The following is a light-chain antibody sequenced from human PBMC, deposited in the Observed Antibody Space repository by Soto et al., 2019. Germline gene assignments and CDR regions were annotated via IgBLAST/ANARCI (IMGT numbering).Light chain of an antibody. CDR1: QNISRS. J-gene: IGKJ4*01. CDR3: QQSNNWPPLT. CDR2: GAS. V-gene: IGKV3D-15*01. Sequence: EIVMTQSPVTLSVSPGERATLSCRTSQNISRSLAWYQQKPGQGPRLLIYGASTRATGIPARFSGSGSGTDFSLTISSLQIEDFALYYCQQSNNWPPLTFGGGTKVDIK.